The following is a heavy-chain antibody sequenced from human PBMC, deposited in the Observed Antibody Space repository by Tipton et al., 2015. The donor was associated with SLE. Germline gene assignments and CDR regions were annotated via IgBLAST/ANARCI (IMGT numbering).Heavy chain of an antibody. J-gene: IGHJ3*01. CDR2: IVHDGSDI. D-gene: IGHD3-22*01. CDR3: ARDTFITRPTASVDV. Sequence: SLRLSCVASGFTFRSYAMHWVRQAPGKGLEWMAVIVHDGSDIYYADSVQGRFTISRDNSKSTVYLQMNSLRAEDTALYYCARDTFITRPTASVDVWGLGTMVVVSS. CDR1: GFTFRSYA. V-gene: IGHV3-30*04.